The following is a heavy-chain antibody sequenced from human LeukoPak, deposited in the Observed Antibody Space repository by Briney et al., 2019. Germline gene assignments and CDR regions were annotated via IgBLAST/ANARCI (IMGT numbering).Heavy chain of an antibody. Sequence: PSETLFLTCTVSGYSISSGYYWGWIRQPPGKGLEWIGSIYHSGSTYYNPSLKSRVTISVDTSKNQFSLKLSSVTAADTAVYYCATRANIVVVVAATEGAFDIWGQGTMVTVSS. CDR3: ATRANIVVVVAATEGAFDI. V-gene: IGHV4-38-2*02. CDR1: GYSISSGYY. J-gene: IGHJ3*02. D-gene: IGHD2-15*01. CDR2: IYHSGST.